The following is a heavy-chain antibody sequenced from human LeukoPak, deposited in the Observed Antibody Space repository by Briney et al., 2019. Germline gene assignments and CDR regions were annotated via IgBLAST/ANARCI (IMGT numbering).Heavy chain of an antibody. CDR3: ARPTRMKAFDI. D-gene: IGHD2-8*01. CDR1: HGSISSYY. CDR2: IYTSGST. J-gene: IGHJ3*02. Sequence: PSETLSLTCTVSHGSISSYYWTWIRQPAGRGLEWIGRIYTSGSTNYNPSLKSRVTMSIDTSKNQFSLKLSSVTAADTAVYYCARPTRMKAFDIWGQGTMVTVSS. V-gene: IGHV4-4*07.